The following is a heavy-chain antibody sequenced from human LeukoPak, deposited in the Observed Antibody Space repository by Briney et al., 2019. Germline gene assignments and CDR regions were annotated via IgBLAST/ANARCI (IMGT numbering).Heavy chain of an antibody. V-gene: IGHV4-31*03. CDR2: IYYSGST. D-gene: IGHD5-24*01. CDR1: GGSISSGGYY. CDR3: VRVGYLDRDGYNRQERTMMFDY. J-gene: IGHJ4*02. Sequence: SETLSLTCTVSGGSISSGGYYWSWIRQHPGKGLEWIGYIYYSGSTYYNPSLKSRVTISVDTSKNQFSLKLSSVTAADTAVYYCVRVGYLDRDGYNRQERTMMFDYWGQGTLVTVSS.